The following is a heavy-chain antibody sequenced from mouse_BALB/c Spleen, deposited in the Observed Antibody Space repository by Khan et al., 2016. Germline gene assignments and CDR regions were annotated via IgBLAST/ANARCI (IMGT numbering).Heavy chain of an antibody. J-gene: IGHJ3*01. CDR1: GYTFTNYG. V-gene: IGHV9-3-1*01. CDR2: INPYTGEP. Sequence: QIQLVQSGPELKKPGETVKISCKASGYTFTNYGMNWVKQAPGKGLKWMGWINPYTGEPTYADDFKGRFAFSLETSASTAYLQINNLKNEDTATYVCDRGKYDGVAYWGQGTLVTVSA. D-gene: IGHD2-14*01. CDR3: DRGKYDGVAY.